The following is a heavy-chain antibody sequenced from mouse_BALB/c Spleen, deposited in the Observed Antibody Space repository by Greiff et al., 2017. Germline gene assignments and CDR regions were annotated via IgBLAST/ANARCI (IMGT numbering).Heavy chain of an antibody. D-gene: IGHD1-1*01. CDR3: ARHYGSSSTVFDD. Sequence: QVQLKESGAELAKPGASVKMSCKASGYTFTSYWMHWVKQRPGQGLEWIGYINPSTGYTEYNQKFKDKATLTADKSSSTAYMQLSSLTSEDSAVYYCARHYGSSSTVFDDWGQGTTLTVSS. CDR2: INPSTGYT. CDR1: GYTFTSYW. J-gene: IGHJ2*01. V-gene: IGHV1-7*01.